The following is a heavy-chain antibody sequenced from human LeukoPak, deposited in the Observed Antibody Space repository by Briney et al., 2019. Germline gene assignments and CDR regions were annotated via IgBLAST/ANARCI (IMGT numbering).Heavy chain of an antibody. J-gene: IGHJ4*02. CDR1: GGSISSGDYY. CDR2: IYYSGST. Sequence: PSETLSLTCTVSGGSISSGDYYWSWIRQPPGKGLEWIGYIYYSGSTYYNPSLKSRVTISVDTSKNQFSLKQSSVTAADTAVYYCARTYYYDSSGYIHFDYWGQGTLVTVSS. CDR3: ARTYYYDSSGYIHFDY. D-gene: IGHD3-22*01. V-gene: IGHV4-30-4*08.